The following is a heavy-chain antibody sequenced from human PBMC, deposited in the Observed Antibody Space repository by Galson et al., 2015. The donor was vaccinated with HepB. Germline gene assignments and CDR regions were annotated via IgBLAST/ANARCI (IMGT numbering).Heavy chain of an antibody. D-gene: IGHD2-21*01. CDR3: ARDFQTWPFEGVVVIEGAFDI. V-gene: IGHV3-21*01. CDR1: GFTFSSYS. CDR2: ISSSSSYI. Sequence: SLRLSCAASGFTFSSYSMNWVRQAPGKGLEWVSSISSSSSYIYYADSVKGRFTISRDNAKNSLYLQMNSLRAEDTAVYYCARDFQTWPFEGVVVIEGAFDIWGQGTVVTVSS. J-gene: IGHJ3*02.